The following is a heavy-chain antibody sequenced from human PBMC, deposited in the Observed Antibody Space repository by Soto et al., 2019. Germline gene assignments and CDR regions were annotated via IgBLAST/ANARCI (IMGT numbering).Heavy chain of an antibody. Sequence: PSQTLSLTCAISGDSVSSNSAAWNWIRQSPSRGLEWLGRTYHRSKWYNDYAVSVKSRITINPDTSKNQFSLQLNSVTPEDTAVYYCARDTAMVVGYYYYYGMDVWGQGTTVTVSS. J-gene: IGHJ6*02. CDR3: ARDTAMVVGYYYYYGMDV. CDR2: TYHRSKWYN. CDR1: GDSVSSNSAA. V-gene: IGHV6-1*01. D-gene: IGHD5-18*01.